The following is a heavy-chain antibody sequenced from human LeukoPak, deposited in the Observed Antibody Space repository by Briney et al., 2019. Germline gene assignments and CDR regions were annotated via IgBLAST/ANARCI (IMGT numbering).Heavy chain of an antibody. CDR3: AKGSRAPRITIFGVVPSPHHFDY. CDR2: ISGSGGST. V-gene: IGHV3-23*01. D-gene: IGHD3-3*01. CDR1: AFTFSSYA. J-gene: IGHJ4*02. Sequence: GGSLRLSCAASAFTFSSYAMSWVRQAPGKGLEWVSAISGSGGSTYYADSVKGRFTISRDNSKNTLYLQMNSLRAEDTAVYYCAKGSRAPRITIFGVVPSPHHFDYWGQGTLVTVSS.